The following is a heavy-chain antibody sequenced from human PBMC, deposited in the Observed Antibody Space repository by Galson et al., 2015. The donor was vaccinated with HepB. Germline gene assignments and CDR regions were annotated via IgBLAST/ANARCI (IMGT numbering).Heavy chain of an antibody. CDR1: GYSFTNYW. V-gene: IGHV5-51*01. Sequence: QSGAEVKKPGESLKISCKGSGYSFTNYWIGWVRQMPGKGLEWVGLIYPGDSETRYSPSFQGQVTISVDKSISTAYLQWSSLKASDTAMYYCARGVGYCSGGSCYGWYYFDYWGQGTLVTVSS. CDR3: ARGVGYCSGGSCYGWYYFDY. CDR2: IYPGDSET. D-gene: IGHD2-15*01. J-gene: IGHJ4*02.